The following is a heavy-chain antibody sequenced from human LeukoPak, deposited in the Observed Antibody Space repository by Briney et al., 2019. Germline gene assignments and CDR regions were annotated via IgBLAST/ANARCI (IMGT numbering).Heavy chain of an antibody. D-gene: IGHD1-26*01. V-gene: IGHV4-59*01. CDR2: IYYSGST. J-gene: IGHJ4*02. CDR3: ARIVGAAWNYFDY. CDR1: GGSISSYY. Sequence: SETLSLTCTVSGGSISSYYWSWIRQPPGKGLEWIGYIYYSGSTNYNPSLKSRVTISVDTSKNQFSLKLSSVTAADTAVYYCARIVGAAWNYFDYWGQGTLVTVSS.